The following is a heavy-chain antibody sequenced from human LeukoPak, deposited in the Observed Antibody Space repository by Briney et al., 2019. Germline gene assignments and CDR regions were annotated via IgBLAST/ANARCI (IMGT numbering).Heavy chain of an antibody. CDR3: ANVDTAMAYFDY. V-gene: IGHV3-9*01. CDR2: ISWNSGSI. D-gene: IGHD5-18*01. Sequence: PGRSLRLSCAASGFTFDDYAMHWVRQAPGKGLEWVSGISWNSGSIGYADSLKGRFTISRDNAKNTRYLQMNSLRAEDTVVYYCANVDTAMAYFDYWGQGTLVTVSS. J-gene: IGHJ4*02. CDR1: GFTFDDYA.